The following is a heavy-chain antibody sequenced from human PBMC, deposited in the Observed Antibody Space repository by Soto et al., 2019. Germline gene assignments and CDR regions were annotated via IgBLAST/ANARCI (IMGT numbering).Heavy chain of an antibody. J-gene: IGHJ4*02. CDR3: ARVTTVTTNFDY. V-gene: IGHV4-59*01. CDR2: IYYSGST. CDR1: GGSISTYY. D-gene: IGHD4-17*01. Sequence: PSETLSVTCTFSGGSISTYYWSWIRQPPGKGLDLIGYIYYSGSTNYNPSLKSRVTISVDTSKNQFSLKLSSVTAADTAVYYCARVTTVTTNFDYWGQGTMVTVSS.